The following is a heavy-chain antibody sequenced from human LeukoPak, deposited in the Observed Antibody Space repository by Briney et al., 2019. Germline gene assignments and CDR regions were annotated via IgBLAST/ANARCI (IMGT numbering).Heavy chain of an antibody. V-gene: IGHV4-34*01. D-gene: IGHD1-1*01. CDR1: GGSISSYY. Sequence: SETLSLTCTVSGGSISSYYWSWIRQPPGKGLEWIGEINHSGSTNYNPSLKSRVTISVDTSKNQFSLKLSSVTAADTAVYYCARDWNRRGNAFDIWGQGTMVTVSS. CDR3: ARDWNRRGNAFDI. CDR2: INHSGST. J-gene: IGHJ3*02.